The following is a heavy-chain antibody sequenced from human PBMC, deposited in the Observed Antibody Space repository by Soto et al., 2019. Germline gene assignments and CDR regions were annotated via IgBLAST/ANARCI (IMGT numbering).Heavy chain of an antibody. Sequence: QVQLQESGPGLVKPSQTLSLTCTVSGVSISSGGYYLTWIRQYPGKCLEWIGYIYYSGSTFYNPSIKSRVSISVDTSKNQFSLNLSSVTAAATAVYYCARGLSVTLFDYWGQGTLVTVSS. CDR3: ARGLSVTLFDY. V-gene: IGHV4-31*03. J-gene: IGHJ4*02. D-gene: IGHD4-17*01. CDR1: GVSISSGGYY. CDR2: IYYSGST.